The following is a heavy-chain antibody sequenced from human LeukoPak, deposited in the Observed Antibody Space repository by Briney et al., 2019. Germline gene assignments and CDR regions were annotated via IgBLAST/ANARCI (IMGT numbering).Heavy chain of an antibody. CDR2: INPSGGST. CDR1: VYRFTIYD. CDR3: ARDGPTAAPFCY. Sequence: ASVTVSCKASVYRFTIYDMHWVRQAPGQGLEWMGIINPSGGSTSYAQRFQGRVAMTRDTSTTTVYMEVNSLTSEDTAVYFCARDGPTAAPFCYWGQGTLVTVSS. D-gene: IGHD2-2*01. J-gene: IGHJ4*02. V-gene: IGHV1-46*01.